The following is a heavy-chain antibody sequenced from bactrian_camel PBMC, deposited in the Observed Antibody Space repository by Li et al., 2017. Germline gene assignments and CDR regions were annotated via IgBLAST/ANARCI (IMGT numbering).Heavy chain of an antibody. CDR3: AAVPSGAY. CDR2: IYATGGRT. CDR1: GFTFDDSD. Sequence: HVQLVESGGGSVRAGETLRLSCTASGFTFDDSDMGWFRQASGKEREGIATIYATGGRTYNADSVKGRFTISRDNAKNTVYLQMNSLKSEDAALYYCAAVPSGAYWGQGTQVTVS. V-gene: IGHV3S63*01. J-gene: IGHJ4*01.